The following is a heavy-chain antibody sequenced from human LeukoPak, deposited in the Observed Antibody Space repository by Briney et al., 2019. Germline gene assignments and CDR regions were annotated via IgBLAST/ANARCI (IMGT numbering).Heavy chain of an antibody. Sequence: GGSLRLSCAASGFTFSSYAMSWVRQAPGKGLEWVSAISGSGGSTYYADSVKGRFTVSRDNSKNTLYLQMNSLRAEDTAVYCCSRGDSSGSSWLTYYHYYMDVWGKGTTVTISS. CDR3: SRGDSSGSSWLTYYHYYMDV. J-gene: IGHJ6*03. V-gene: IGHV3-23*01. CDR1: GFTFSSYA. D-gene: IGHD6-13*01. CDR2: ISGSGGST.